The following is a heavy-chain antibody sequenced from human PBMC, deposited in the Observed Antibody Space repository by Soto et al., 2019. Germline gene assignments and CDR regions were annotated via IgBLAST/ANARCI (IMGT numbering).Heavy chain of an antibody. Sequence: PSQTLSLTXAVYGGSFSGYYWSWVRQPPGKGLEWIGEINHSGSTNYNPSLKSRVTISVDTSKSQVSLKRRSVTGADTAVYYCARVGYLAVAGSADLYYYYGMGGWRQGSTVTVSS. V-gene: IGHV4-34*01. J-gene: IGHJ6*01. CDR2: INHSGST. CDR1: GGSFSGYY. CDR3: ARVGYLAVAGSADLYYYYGMGG. D-gene: IGHD6-19*01.